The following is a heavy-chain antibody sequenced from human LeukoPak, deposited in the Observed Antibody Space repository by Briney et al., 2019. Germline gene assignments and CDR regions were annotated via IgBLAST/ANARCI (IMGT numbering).Heavy chain of an antibody. CDR2: IYNIGAKI. V-gene: IGHV3-23*01. CDR1: GLTFSTYS. D-gene: IGHD6-19*01. Sequence: PGGSLRLSCAVSGLTFSTYSMTWVRQGPGKGLEWVSSIYNIGAKIFYADSVKGRFTISRDNSKNMLYLQMNSLRVEDTAVYYCAKDVAPDSGWDLDYWGQGTLVTVSS. J-gene: IGHJ4*02. CDR3: AKDVAPDSGWDLDY.